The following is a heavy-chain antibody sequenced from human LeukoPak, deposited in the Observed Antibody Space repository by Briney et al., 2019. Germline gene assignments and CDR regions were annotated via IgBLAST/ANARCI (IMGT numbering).Heavy chain of an antibody. J-gene: IGHJ4*02. CDR3: ARGGEGDDNNGDYFDY. V-gene: IGHV3-30-3*01. D-gene: IGHD1/OR15-1a*01. Sequence: GGSLRLSCAASGFTFSSYAMHWVRQAPGKGLEWVAVISYDGSNKYYADSVKGRFTISRDNSKNTLYLQMNSLRAEDTAVYYCARGGEGDDNNGDYFDYWGQGTLVTVSS. CDR1: GFTFSSYA. CDR2: ISYDGSNK.